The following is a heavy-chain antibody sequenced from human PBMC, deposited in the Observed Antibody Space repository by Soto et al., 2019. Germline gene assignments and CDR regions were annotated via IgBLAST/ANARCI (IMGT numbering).Heavy chain of an antibody. J-gene: IGHJ4*02. CDR2: IYYSGST. Sequence: PSETLSLPCTVSGGSISSGDYYWSWIRQPPGKGLEWIGYIYYSGSTYYNPSLKSRVTISVDTSKNQFSLKLSSVTAADTAVHSCASERGSHDIGYWGQGTLVTVSS. CDR3: ASERGSHDIGY. D-gene: IGHD3-9*01. V-gene: IGHV4-30-4*01. CDR1: GGSISSGDYY.